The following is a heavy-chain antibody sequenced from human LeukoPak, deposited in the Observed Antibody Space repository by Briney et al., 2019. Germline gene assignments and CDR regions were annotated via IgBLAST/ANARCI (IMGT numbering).Heavy chain of an antibody. Sequence: PSETLSLTCTLSGGSISSGSYYWSWIRQPAGKGLEWIGRIYTSGSTNYNPSLKSRVTISVDTSKNQFSLKLSSVTAADTAVYYCARAPQGSSRRGWFDPWGQGTLVTVSS. D-gene: IGHD1-26*01. CDR2: IYTSGST. J-gene: IGHJ5*02. V-gene: IGHV4-61*02. CDR1: GGSISSGSYY. CDR3: ARAPQGSSRRGWFDP.